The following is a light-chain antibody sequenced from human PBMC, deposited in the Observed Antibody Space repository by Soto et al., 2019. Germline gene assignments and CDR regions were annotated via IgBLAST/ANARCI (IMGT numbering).Light chain of an antibody. V-gene: IGKV1D-16*01. CDR2: GAS. CDR1: QDIGNW. J-gene: IGKJ4*01. CDR3: QQYKTYPT. Sequence: DIQMTQSPSSLSAAVGDRVTITCRASQDIGNWLAWYQKKPEKAPKSLIYGASRLQSEVPSRFSGSGSRTDFTLTISSLQPEDFGTYYCQQYKTYPTFGGGTKVEIK.